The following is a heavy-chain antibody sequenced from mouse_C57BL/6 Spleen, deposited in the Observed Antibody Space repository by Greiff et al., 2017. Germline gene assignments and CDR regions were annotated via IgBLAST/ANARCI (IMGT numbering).Heavy chain of an antibody. J-gene: IGHJ3*01. D-gene: IGHD1-1*01. CDR3: STNYYGSSPFAY. Sequence: QVQLKQSGAELVKPGASVKISCKASGYTFTDYYIHWVKQRPGQGLEWIGKIGPGSGSTYYNEKFTGKDTLTEDKSSSTAYMQLSRLTSEDAAVDFCSTNYYGSSPFAYWGQGTLVTVSA. CDR2: IGPGSGST. V-gene: IGHV1-77*01. CDR1: GYTFTDYY.